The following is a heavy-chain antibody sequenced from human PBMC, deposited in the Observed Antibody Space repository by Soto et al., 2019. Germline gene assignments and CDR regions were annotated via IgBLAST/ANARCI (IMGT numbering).Heavy chain of an antibody. Sequence: ASVKVSCKASGGIFSSYAISWVRQAPGQGLEWMGGIIPIFGTANYAQKFQGRVTITADKSTSTAYMGLSSLRSEDTAVYYCARDHLKDYYDSSGYPYYGMDVWGQGTTVTVSS. D-gene: IGHD3-22*01. CDR2: IIPIFGTA. V-gene: IGHV1-69*06. CDR1: GGIFSSYA. CDR3: ARDHLKDYYDSSGYPYYGMDV. J-gene: IGHJ6*02.